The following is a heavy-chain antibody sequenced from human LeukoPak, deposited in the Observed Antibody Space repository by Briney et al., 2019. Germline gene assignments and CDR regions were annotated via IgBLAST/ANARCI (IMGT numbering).Heavy chain of an antibody. CDR1: GYTFTSYG. V-gene: IGHV1-18*04. CDR2: ISAYNGNT. CDR3: LWHLSHYGMDV. J-gene: IGHJ6*04. Sequence: ASVKVSCKASGYTFTSYGMSWVRQAPGQGLEWMGWISAYNGNTNYAQKLQGRVTMTTDTSTSTAYMELRSLRSDDTAVYYCLWHLSHYGMDVWGKGTTVTVSS.